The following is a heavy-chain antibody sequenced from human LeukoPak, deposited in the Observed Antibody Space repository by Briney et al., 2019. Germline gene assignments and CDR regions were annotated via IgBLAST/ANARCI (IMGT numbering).Heavy chain of an antibody. CDR2: ISYDGSNK. CDR3: AKDPLGDIVVLEAAPGLLH. Sequence: GRSLRLSCAASGFTFSNYGMHWVRQAPGKGLEWVAMISYDGSNKYYADSVKGRFTISRDRSKNTLYLQMNSLRAEDTAVYFCAKDPLGDIVVLEAAPGLLHWGQGTLVTVSS. V-gene: IGHV3-30*18. CDR1: GFTFSNYG. J-gene: IGHJ4*02. D-gene: IGHD2-15*01.